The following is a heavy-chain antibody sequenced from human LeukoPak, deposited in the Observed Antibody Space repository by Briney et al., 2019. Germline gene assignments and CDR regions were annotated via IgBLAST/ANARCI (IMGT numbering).Heavy chain of an antibody. D-gene: IGHD1-7*01. J-gene: IGHJ5*02. V-gene: IGHV5-10-1*01. CDR3: ARHKLHELRFDP. Sequence: GESLKISCKGSGYSFTSYWISWVRQMPGKGLEWMGRIDPSDSYTNYSPSFQGHVTISADKSISTAYLQRISLKASDTAMYYCARHKLHELRFDPWGQGTLVTVSS. CDR1: GYSFTSYW. CDR2: IDPSDSYT.